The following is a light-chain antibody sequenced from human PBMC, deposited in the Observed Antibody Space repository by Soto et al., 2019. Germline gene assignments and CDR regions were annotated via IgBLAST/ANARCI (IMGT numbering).Light chain of an antibody. J-gene: IGKJ4*01. CDR3: QHYDRLPLT. CDR2: DAS. Sequence: DIRMTQSPSSLSASVGERVTITCQASQDINNYLNWYQQKPGKAPKLLLRDASTLETGVPSRFSGSGSGTDFTFTISSLQPEDIGTYFCQHYDRLPLTFGGGTKVEIK. V-gene: IGKV1-33*01. CDR1: QDINNY.